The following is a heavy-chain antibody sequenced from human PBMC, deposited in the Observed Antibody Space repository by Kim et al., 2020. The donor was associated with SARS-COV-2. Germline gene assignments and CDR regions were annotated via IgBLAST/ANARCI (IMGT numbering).Heavy chain of an antibody. Sequence: GGSLRLSCAASGFTFDDYAMHWVRQAPGKGLEWVSGISWNSGSIGYADSVKGRFTISRDNAKNSLYLQMNSLRAEDTALYYCATRATYEAGYFDYWGQGTLVTVSS. CDR3: ATRATYEAGYFDY. CDR2: ISWNSGSI. V-gene: IGHV3-9*01. CDR1: GFTFDDYA. D-gene: IGHD5-12*01. J-gene: IGHJ4*02.